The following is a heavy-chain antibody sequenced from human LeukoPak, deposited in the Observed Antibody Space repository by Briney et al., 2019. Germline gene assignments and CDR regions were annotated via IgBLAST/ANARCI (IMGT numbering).Heavy chain of an antibody. J-gene: IGHJ3*02. CDR3: AKDRWYYYDSSGYPLDAFDI. CDR2: ISGSGGST. Sequence: PGGSLRLSCAASGSTFSSYAMSWVRQAPGKGLEWVSAISGSGGSTYYADSVKGRFTISRDNSKNTLYLQMNSLRAEDTAVYYCAKDRWYYYDSSGYPLDAFDICGQGTMVTVSS. V-gene: IGHV3-23*01. CDR1: GSTFSSYA. D-gene: IGHD3-22*01.